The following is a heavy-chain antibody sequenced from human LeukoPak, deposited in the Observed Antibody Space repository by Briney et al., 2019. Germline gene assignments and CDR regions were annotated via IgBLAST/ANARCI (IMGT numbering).Heavy chain of an antibody. CDR2: INQDGSEK. CDR1: GFTFSTSL. J-gene: IGHJ3*02. Sequence: GGSLRLSCAASGFTFSTSLMSWVRQAPGKGLGWVANINQDGSEKYYVDSVKGRFTISRDNAKNSLYLQMNSLRAEDTAVYYCARGSSVNDAFHIWGQGTMVTVSS. CDR3: ARGSSVNDAFHI. V-gene: IGHV3-7*01.